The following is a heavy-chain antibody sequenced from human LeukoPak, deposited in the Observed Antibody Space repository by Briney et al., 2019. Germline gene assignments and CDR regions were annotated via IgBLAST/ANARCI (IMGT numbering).Heavy chain of an antibody. Sequence: GASVKVSCKASGYTFTSYGINWVRQAPGQGLVWMGWISAYNGDTKYAEKVQGRVTMTTDTSTNTAYMELRSLRSDDTAVYYCARDLSSYSSGWYVSLIWGQGTLVTVSS. J-gene: IGHJ4*02. CDR1: GYTFTSYG. CDR2: ISAYNGDT. CDR3: ARDLSSYSSGWYVSLI. D-gene: IGHD6-19*01. V-gene: IGHV1-18*01.